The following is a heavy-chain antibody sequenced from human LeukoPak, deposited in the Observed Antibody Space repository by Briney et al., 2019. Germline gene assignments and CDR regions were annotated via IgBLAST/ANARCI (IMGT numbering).Heavy chain of an antibody. CDR3: AKDRIPDGRYSIDY. D-gene: IGHD3-16*02. J-gene: IGHJ4*02. CDR2: IVGNGGGI. CDR1: GFTFSTYA. Sequence: PGGFLRLSCTASGFTFSTYAMNWVRQAPGKGLEWVAVIVGNGGGIHYADSVEGRFTISRDNYKNTVYLQMNSLRAEDAAVYYCAKDRIPDGRYSIDYWGQGTLVTVSS. V-gene: IGHV3-23*01.